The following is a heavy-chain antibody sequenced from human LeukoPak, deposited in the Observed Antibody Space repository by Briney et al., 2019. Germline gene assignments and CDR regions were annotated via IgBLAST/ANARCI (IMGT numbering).Heavy chain of an antibody. CDR3: AREIGDIVVVPAAIQGYYYYYYMDV. CDR2: IGAYIGHT. D-gene: IGHD2-2*02. Sequence: ASVKVSCKASGYTFTIYGISWVRQAPGQGLEWMGWIGAYIGHTNYAQKLQGRVTMTTDTSTSTAYMELRSLRSDDTAVYYCAREIGDIVVVPAAIQGYYYYYYMDVWGKGTTVTVSS. J-gene: IGHJ6*03. CDR1: GYTFTIYG. V-gene: IGHV1-18*01.